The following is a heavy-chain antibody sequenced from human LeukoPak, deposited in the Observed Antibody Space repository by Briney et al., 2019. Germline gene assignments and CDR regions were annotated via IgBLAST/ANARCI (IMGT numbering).Heavy chain of an antibody. CDR2: INHGGST. J-gene: IGHJ6*02. Sequence: PSETLSLTCDVYGGSFSGYYWSWIRQPPGKGLEWIGEINHGGSTNYNPSLKSRVTISVDTSKNQFSLKLSSVTAADTAVYYCARGRGSSWYYYYYGMDVWGQGTTVTVSS. CDR1: GGSFSGYY. CDR3: ARGRGSSWYYYYYGMDV. D-gene: IGHD6-13*01. V-gene: IGHV4-34*01.